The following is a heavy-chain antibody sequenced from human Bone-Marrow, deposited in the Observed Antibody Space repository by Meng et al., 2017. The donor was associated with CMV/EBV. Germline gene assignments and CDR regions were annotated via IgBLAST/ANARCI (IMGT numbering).Heavy chain of an antibody. V-gene: IGHV1-8*03. CDR3: VVMVRGVFS. Sequence: ASVKVSCKASGYTFTSYDINGVRQATGQGLEWMGWMNPNSGNTGYAQKFLGRVTITRNTSISTAYMELSGLRSEDTAVYYCVVMVRGVFSWGQGTLVTFSS. D-gene: IGHD3-10*01. J-gene: IGHJ5*02. CDR1: GYTFTSYD. CDR2: MNPNSGNT.